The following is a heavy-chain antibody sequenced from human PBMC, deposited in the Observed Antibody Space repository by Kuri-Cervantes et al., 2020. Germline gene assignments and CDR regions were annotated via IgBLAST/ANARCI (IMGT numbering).Heavy chain of an antibody. CDR2: IYHSGST. Sequence: SQTLSLTCAVYGGSFSGYYWSWIRQPPGKGLEWIGYIYHSGSTYYNPSLKSRVTISVDRSKNQFSLKLSSVTAADTAVYYCARGGTTVTDYYFDYWGQGALVTVSS. CDR3: ARGGTTVTDYYFDY. J-gene: IGHJ4*02. D-gene: IGHD4-17*01. V-gene: IGHV4-34*01. CDR1: GGSFSGYY.